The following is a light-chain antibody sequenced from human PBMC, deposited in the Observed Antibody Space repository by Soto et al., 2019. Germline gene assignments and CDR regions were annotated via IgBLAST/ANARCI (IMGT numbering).Light chain of an antibody. Sequence: EIVLTQSPGTLSLSPGERATLSCRASQSVSSSYLAWYQQKPGQAPRLLIYGASSRATGIPDRFSGSGSGTDFTLTISRLEPEDFAVYYCQQYGSPPMYTFGPGTKLEIK. CDR2: GAS. J-gene: IGKJ2*01. CDR3: QQYGSPPMYT. CDR1: QSVSSSY. V-gene: IGKV3-20*01.